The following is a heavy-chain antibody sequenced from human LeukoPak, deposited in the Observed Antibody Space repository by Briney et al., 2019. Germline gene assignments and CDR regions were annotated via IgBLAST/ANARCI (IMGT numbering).Heavy chain of an antibody. D-gene: IGHD5-24*01. J-gene: IGHJ4*02. Sequence: PGRSLRLSCAASGFTFSSYGMHWVRQAPGKGLEWVAVIWYDGSNKYYADSVKGRFTISRDNSKNTLYLQMNSLRAEDTAVYYCARDRRHGYNHLSDYWGQGTLVTVSS. CDR2: IWYDGSNK. CDR1: GFTFSSYG. CDR3: ARDRRHGYNHLSDY. V-gene: IGHV3-33*01.